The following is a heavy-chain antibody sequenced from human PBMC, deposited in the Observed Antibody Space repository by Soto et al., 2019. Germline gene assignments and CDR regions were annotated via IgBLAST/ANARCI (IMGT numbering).Heavy chain of an antibody. J-gene: IGHJ4*02. CDR1: GYSFTSYW. D-gene: IGHD6-19*01. CDR2: IYPGDSDT. Sequence: ESLKISCKGSGYSFTSYWIGWVRQMPGKGLEWMGIIYPGDSDTRYSPSFQGQVTISADKSISTAYLQWSSLKASDTAMYYCARKEKPGYSSGWYSPFDYWGQGTLVTVSS. CDR3: ARKEKPGYSSGWYSPFDY. V-gene: IGHV5-51*01.